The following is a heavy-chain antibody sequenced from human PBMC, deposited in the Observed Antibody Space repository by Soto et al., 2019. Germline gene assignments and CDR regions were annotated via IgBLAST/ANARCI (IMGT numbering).Heavy chain of an antibody. CDR1: GFTFSTYS. V-gene: IGHV3-21*01. Sequence: EVQLVESGGGLVKPGGSLRLSCAASGFTFSTYSMNWVRQAPGKGLEWVSSIFTSSTYIYYADSVKGRFTISRDNAENSLYLKRNSLRAEDTAVYYCGRDQGASGWGVVGYFAYGAREPWSPSPQ. CDR2: IFTSSTYI. CDR3: GRDQGASGWGVVGYFAY. J-gene: IGHJ4*02. D-gene: IGHD3-10*01.